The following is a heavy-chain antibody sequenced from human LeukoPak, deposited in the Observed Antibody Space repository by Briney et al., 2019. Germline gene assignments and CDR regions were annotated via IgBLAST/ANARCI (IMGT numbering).Heavy chain of an antibody. CDR2: INHSGSH. CDR1: GGSFRGHY. CDR3: GRAIVGAQSSYYYHYVDG. J-gene: IGHJ6*03. V-gene: IGHV4-34*01. D-gene: IGHD1-26*01. Sequence: SETLSLTCSVYGGSFRGHYWRCLRHPPGKGLECIGEINHSGSHNHNPSLKSRVTISVHTPKKQFSLKQRSVTPAHTAVYFCGRAIVGAQSSYYYHYVDGWSKRTTVPVYS.